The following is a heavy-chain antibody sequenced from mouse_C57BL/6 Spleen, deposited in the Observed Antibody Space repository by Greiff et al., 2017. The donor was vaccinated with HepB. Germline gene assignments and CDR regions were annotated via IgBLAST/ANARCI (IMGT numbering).Heavy chain of an antibody. Sequence: QVQLQQPGAELVMPGASVKLSCKASGYTFTSYWMHWVKQRPGQGLEWIGEIDPSDSYTNYNQKFKGKSTLTVDKSSSTAYMRLSSLTSEDSAVYYCATLISTVVDFDYWGQGTTLTVSS. CDR3: ATLISTVVDFDY. V-gene: IGHV1-69*01. CDR2: IDPSDSYT. D-gene: IGHD1-1*01. J-gene: IGHJ2*01. CDR1: GYTFTSYW.